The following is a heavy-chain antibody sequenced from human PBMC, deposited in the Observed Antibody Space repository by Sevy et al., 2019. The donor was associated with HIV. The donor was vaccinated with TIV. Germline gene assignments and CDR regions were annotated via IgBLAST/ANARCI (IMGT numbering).Heavy chain of an antibody. CDR2: INPKSGGT. Sequence: ASVKVSCKASGYTFTDYYMHWVRQAPGQGLEWMGRINPKSGGTNYAQKFQGRVTMTRDTSISTAYMELSRLRSDDTAVYYCGRYCSSTSCYAPHFDYWGQGTLVTVSS. J-gene: IGHJ4*02. V-gene: IGHV1-2*06. CDR1: GYTFTDYY. D-gene: IGHD2-2*01. CDR3: GRYCSSTSCYAPHFDY.